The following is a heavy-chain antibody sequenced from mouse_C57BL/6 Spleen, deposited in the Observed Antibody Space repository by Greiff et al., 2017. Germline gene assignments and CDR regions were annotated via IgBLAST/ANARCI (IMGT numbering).Heavy chain of an antibody. CDR1: GYTFTDYY. J-gene: IGHJ2*01. V-gene: IGHV1-26*01. CDR2: INPNNGGT. Sequence: EVQLQQSGPELVKPGASVKISCKASGYTFTDYYMNWVKQSHGKSLEWIGDINPNNGGTSYNQKFKGKATLTVDKSSSTAYMELRSLTSEDAAVYYCARSIYYDYEADYWGQGTTLTVSS. CDR3: ARSIYYDYEADY. D-gene: IGHD2-4*01.